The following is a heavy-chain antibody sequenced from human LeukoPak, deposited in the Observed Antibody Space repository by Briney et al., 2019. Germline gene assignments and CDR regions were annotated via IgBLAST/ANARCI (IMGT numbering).Heavy chain of an antibody. V-gene: IGHV3-23*01. D-gene: IGHD1-26*01. Sequence: PGGSLRLSCAASGFTFSSYAMSWVRQAPGKGLEWVSAISGSRSTYYADSVKGRFTISRDNSKNTLYLQMNSLRAEDTAVYYCAKGPYSGFSWGQGTLVTVSS. J-gene: IGHJ5*02. CDR1: GFTFSSYA. CDR2: ISGSRST. CDR3: AKGPYSGFS.